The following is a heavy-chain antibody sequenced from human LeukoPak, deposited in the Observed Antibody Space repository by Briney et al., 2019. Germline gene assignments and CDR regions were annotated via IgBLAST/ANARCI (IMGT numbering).Heavy chain of an antibody. D-gene: IGHD3-16*02. Sequence: GESLKFSCQGSGYTFPIYWIGWVRQTPGKGLEWMGIIYPSDSHTIYSPSFQGQVTVSADKSISIAYLQWSSLKASDTAIYYCVRHYRPPQDSRAAKPTGYYYYYMDVWGTGTTVIVSS. V-gene: IGHV5-51*01. CDR3: VRHYRPPQDSRAAKPTGYYYYYMDV. CDR2: IYPSDSHT. J-gene: IGHJ6*03. CDR1: GYTFPIYW.